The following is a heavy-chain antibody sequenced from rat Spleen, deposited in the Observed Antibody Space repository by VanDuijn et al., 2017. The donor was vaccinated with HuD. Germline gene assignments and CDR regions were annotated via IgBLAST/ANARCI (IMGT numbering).Heavy chain of an antibody. J-gene: IGHJ2*01. CDR3: ARPPMYTTDYYYDY. CDR2: ITNFAGRT. V-gene: IGHV5-31*01. CDR1: GFTFNNYW. D-gene: IGHD1-6*01. Sequence: EVQLVESGGGLVQPGRSLKLSCVASGFTFNNYWMTWIRQSPGKGLEWVASITNFAGRTHYPDSVKGRFTISRDIAKSTLFLQMNSLRSEDTATYYCARPPMYTTDYYYDYWGQGVMVTVSS.